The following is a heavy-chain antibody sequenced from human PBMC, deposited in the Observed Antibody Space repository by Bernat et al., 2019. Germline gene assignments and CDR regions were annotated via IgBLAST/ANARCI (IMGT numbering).Heavy chain of an antibody. CDR3: ATEDLGAPSGFDP. CDR2: IHHSGST. D-gene: IGHD2-15*01. Sequence: QVQLQQWGAGLLKPSETLSLTCAVYGGSFSGYYWSWIRQPPGKGLEWIGEIHHSGSTNYNPSLKSRVTISVDTSKNQFSLKLSSVTAADTAVYYCATEDLGAPSGFDPWGQGTLVTVSS. J-gene: IGHJ5*02. V-gene: IGHV4-34*01. CDR1: GGSFSGYY.